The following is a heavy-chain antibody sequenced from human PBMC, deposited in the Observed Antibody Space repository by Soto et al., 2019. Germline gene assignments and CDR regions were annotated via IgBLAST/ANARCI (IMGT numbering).Heavy chain of an antibody. V-gene: IGHV4-34*01. CDR2: VNDSGGT. CDR3: ARGRKYQLVNAKFNWFDP. J-gene: IGHJ5*02. CDR1: GGSFSGYY. Sequence: SETLSLTCAVYGGSFSGYYWNWIRQPPGKGLEWIGEVNDSGGTNYKPSLKSRVTISIEKSKNQFSLKLSSVTAADRAVYYCARGRKYQLVNAKFNWFDPCGQGPLVTVS. D-gene: IGHD2-2*01.